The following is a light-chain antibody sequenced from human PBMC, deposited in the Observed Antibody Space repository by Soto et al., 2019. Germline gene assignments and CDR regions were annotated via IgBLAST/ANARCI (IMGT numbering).Light chain of an antibody. J-gene: IGLJ3*02. CDR2: EGF. V-gene: IGLV2-23*01. Sequence: QSALTQAASVSGSPGQSITISCSGTSDDGGSYSVVSWYQHHPGKAPKFIIYEGFKRPSGVSNRFSASTSANTASLTISGLQAEDEADYYCCSYAGDNTWVFGGGTKVTVL. CDR1: SDDGGSYSV. CDR3: CSYAGDNTWV.